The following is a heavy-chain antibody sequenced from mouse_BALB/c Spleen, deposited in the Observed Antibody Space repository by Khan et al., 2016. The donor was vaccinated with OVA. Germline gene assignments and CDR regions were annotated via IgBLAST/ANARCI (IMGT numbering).Heavy chain of an antibody. CDR3: ARGDSVKFDS. D-gene: IGHD3-3*01. CDR2: IFPGNGNI. Sequence: QVQLKESGTELLKPGTSVKLSCKASGYSFTNYDINWVRQRPEQGIEWIGWIFPGNGNIQYNEKFKDKATLTIDKSSSTAYMRLSRLTYEDSGVYFCARGDSVKFDSWGQGTILTVSS. J-gene: IGHJ2*01. V-gene: IGHV1-75*01. CDR1: GYSFTNYD.